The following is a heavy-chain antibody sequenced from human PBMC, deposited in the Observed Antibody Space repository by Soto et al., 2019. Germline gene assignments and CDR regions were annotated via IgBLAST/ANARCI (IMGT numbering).Heavy chain of an antibody. CDR3: AREVQVHTPAFVY. D-gene: IGHD3-10*01. V-gene: IGHV1-69*19. CDR1: GGTFNTYA. J-gene: IGHJ4*02. Sequence: QVQLVQSGAEMKKPGSSVKVSCQSSGGTFNTYAMNWVRQAPGQGPEWMGDVSPMSGAANYAPKFQGRVTITADESTGTSYMQLSSWTSEDTALYFCAREVQVHTPAFVYWGQGTLVTVSS. CDR2: VSPMSGAA.